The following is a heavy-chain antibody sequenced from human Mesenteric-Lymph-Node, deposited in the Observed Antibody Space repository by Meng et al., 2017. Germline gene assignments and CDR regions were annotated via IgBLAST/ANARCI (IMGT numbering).Heavy chain of an antibody. V-gene: IGHV7-4-1*02. D-gene: IGHD6-19*01. CDR2: INTNTGNP. J-gene: IGHJ4*02. Sequence: QGQLVQSGSELKKPGASVKVSCKASGYTFTSYAMNWVRQAPGQGLEWMGWINTNTGNPTYAQGFTGRFVFSLDTSVSTAYLQISSLKAEDTAVYYCARDLGTLRWYSSGWIPFDYWGQGTLVTVSS. CDR3: ARDLGTLRWYSSGWIPFDY. CDR1: GYTFTSYA.